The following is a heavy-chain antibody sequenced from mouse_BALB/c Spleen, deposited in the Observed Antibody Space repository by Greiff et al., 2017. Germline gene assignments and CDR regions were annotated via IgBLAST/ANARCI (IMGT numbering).Heavy chain of an antibody. CDR2: IYPGDGDT. V-gene: IGHV1-80*01. D-gene: IGHD3-1*01. Sequence: QVQLQQSGAELVRPGSSVKISCKASGYAFSSYWMNWVKQRPGQGLEWIGQIYPGDGDTNYNGKFKGKATLTADKSSSTAYMQLSSLTSEDSAVYFCARSGGPNWYFDVWGAGTTVTVSS. CDR1: GYAFSSYW. J-gene: IGHJ1*01. CDR3: ARSGGPNWYFDV.